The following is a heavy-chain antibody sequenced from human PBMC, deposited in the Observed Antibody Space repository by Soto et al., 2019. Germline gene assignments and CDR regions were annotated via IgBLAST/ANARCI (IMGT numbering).Heavy chain of an antibody. D-gene: IGHD6-19*01. V-gene: IGHV3-23*01. CDR1: GFNFKKFA. CDR2: ISCCGGST. J-gene: IGHJ4*02. CDR3: AKADGEQWLLPHLDK. Sequence: GGSLRLSCVASGFNFKKFAMSWVRQAPGEGLEWVSGISCCGGSTSYADSVKGRFSIARDDSTNTLSLQMNNLRVEDTAQYYCAKADGEQWLLPHLDKWGQGTLVTVSS.